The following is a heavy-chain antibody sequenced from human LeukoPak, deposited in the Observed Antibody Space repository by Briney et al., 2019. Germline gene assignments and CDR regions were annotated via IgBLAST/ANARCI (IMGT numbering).Heavy chain of an antibody. Sequence: SQTLPLTCCVSGGSILSGSYYWSWIRQPPGKGLEWIGRIYTSGSTNYNPSLKSRVTISVATYKDQFSLKLGSVTAADTAVYYCARLRVATGHYYYYMDVWGKGTTVTVSS. J-gene: IGHJ6*03. CDR1: GGSILSGSYY. V-gene: IGHV4-61*02. CDR2: IYTSGST. CDR3: ARLRVATGHYYYYMDV. D-gene: IGHD7-27*01.